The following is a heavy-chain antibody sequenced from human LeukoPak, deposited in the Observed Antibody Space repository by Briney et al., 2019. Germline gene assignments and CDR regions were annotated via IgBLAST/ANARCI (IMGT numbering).Heavy chain of an antibody. CDR1: GGSISSYY. Sequence: SETLSLTCTVSGGSISSYYWSWIRQPLGKGLEWIGYIYYSGSTNYNPSLKSRVTISVDTSKNQFSLKLSSVTAADTAVYYCARASGTARIDYWGQGTLVTVSS. D-gene: IGHD5-18*01. J-gene: IGHJ4*02. V-gene: IGHV4-59*12. CDR2: IYYSGST. CDR3: ARASGTARIDY.